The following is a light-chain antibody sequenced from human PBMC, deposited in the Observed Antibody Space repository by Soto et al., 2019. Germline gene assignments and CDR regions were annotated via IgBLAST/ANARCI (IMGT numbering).Light chain of an antibody. Sequence: DIQMTQSPSSLSSSVGYRVTITCRASQDINNYVNWYQQKPGKAPKLLIYAASSLQSGVPSRFSGSGPGTDFTLTISSLQPEDFATYYCQQSYSTPRTFGQGTMVDIK. V-gene: IGKV1-39*01. CDR1: QDINNY. CDR2: AAS. J-gene: IGKJ1*01. CDR3: QQSYSTPRT.